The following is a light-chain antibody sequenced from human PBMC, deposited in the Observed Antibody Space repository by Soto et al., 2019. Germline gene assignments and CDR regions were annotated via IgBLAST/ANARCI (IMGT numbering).Light chain of an antibody. V-gene: IGKV3-20*01. CDR1: QSVSSSY. J-gene: IGKJ3*01. CDR3: QQYGSSPFT. Sequence: EIVFTQSPGTLSLSPGERATLSCRASQSVSSSYLAWYQQKPGQTPRLLFYGASSRATGIPDRFSGSGSGTDFTLTISRLEPEDFAVYYCQQYGSSPFTFGPGTKVDIK. CDR2: GAS.